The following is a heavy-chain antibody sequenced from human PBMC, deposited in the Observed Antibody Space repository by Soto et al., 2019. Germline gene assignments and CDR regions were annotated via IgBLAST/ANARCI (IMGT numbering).Heavy chain of an antibody. V-gene: IGHV1-46*03. J-gene: IGHJ6*03. CDR2: INPSGGST. Sequence: ASVKVSCKASGYTFTSYYMHWVRQAPGQGLEWMGIINPSGGSTSYAQKFQGRVTMTRDTSTSTVYMELSSLRSEDTAVYYCARDGPELRFLEWSAHEVDYYYYMDVWGKGTTVTVSS. CDR1: GYTFTSYY. CDR3: ARDGPELRFLEWSAHEVDYYYYMDV. D-gene: IGHD3-3*01.